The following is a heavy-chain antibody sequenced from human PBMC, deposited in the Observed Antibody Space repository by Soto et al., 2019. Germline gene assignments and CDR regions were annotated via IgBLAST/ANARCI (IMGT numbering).Heavy chain of an antibody. J-gene: IGHJ5*02. D-gene: IGHD4-17*01. CDR2: ISSSSSYI. Sequence: GGSLRLSCAASGFTFSSYSMNWVRQAPGKGLEWVSSISSSSSYIYYADSVKGRFTISRDNAKNSLYLQMNSLRAEDTAVYYCARETRVTTRRGGIFDPWGQGTLVTVSS. V-gene: IGHV3-21*01. CDR3: ARETRVTTRRGGIFDP. CDR1: GFTFSSYS.